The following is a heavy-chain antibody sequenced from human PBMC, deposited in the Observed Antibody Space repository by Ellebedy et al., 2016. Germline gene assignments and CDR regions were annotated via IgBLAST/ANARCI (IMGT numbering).Heavy chain of an antibody. CDR1: GFNFDVYG. CDR3: SKGPRFEDWFEP. V-gene: IGHV3-30*18. J-gene: IGHJ5*02. Sequence: GGSLRLSCTASGFNFDVYGMHWVRQAPAKGLELVALISFDGKTKYYADSVRGRFTISRDNSKKTLYLEMHSLRGADTAIYYCSKGPRFEDWFEPWGQGTLVTVS. CDR2: ISFDGKTK.